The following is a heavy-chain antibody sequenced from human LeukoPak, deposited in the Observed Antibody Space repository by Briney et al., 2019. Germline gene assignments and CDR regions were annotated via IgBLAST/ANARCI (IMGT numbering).Heavy chain of an antibody. CDR3: ARRLTQYDCFDP. D-gene: IGHD2-2*01. Sequence: PSQTLSLTCAISGDSFSSNSAAWHWIRQSPSRGLEWLGRTYYRSKWYNNYATSVKSRITINADTSKNQFSLHLNSVAPEDTAVYYCARRLTQYDCFDPWGQGILVTVSS. CDR1: GDSFSSNSAA. CDR2: TYYRSKWYN. J-gene: IGHJ5*02. V-gene: IGHV6-1*01.